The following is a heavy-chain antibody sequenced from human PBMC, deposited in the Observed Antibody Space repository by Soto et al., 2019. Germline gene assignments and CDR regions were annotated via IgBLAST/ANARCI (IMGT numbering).Heavy chain of an antibody. V-gene: IGHV1-24*01. J-gene: IGHJ4*02. Sequence: ASVKVSCKASGHRFTELSMHWVRQAPGKGLEWMGGFDPEDALTIYAQKFQGRVKMTEDASTDTAYLDLSGLRSDDTAVYYRATALNYGSGSYSGSAYYFDLWGQGTLVT. CDR1: GHRFTELS. CDR3: ATALNYGSGSYSGSAYYFDL. CDR2: FDPEDALT. D-gene: IGHD3-10*01.